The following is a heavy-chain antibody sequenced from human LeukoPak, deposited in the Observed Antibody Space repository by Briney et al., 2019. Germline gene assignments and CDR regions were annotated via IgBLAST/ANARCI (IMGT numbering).Heavy chain of an antibody. J-gene: IGHJ4*02. Sequence: GGSLRLSCAGSGFTFDDYAMHWVRQAPGKGLEWVSRITWNSGNIGYADSVKGRFTISRDNAKNSLYLQMNSLRDEDTALYYCAKDSSYGYVDYWGQGTLVTVSS. CDR3: AKDSSYGYVDY. V-gene: IGHV3-9*01. D-gene: IGHD5-18*01. CDR2: ITWNSGNI. CDR1: GFTFDDYA.